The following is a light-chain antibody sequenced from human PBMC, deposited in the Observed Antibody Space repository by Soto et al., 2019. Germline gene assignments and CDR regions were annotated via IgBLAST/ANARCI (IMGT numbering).Light chain of an antibody. CDR2: GTS. CDR3: QQYGSSSWT. J-gene: IGKJ1*01. CDR1: QSVSSSY. V-gene: IGKV3-20*01. Sequence: ENVLTKAPGTLSLSPGERATLSCRASQSVSSSYLAWYQQKPGQAPRLLIYGTSSRATAIPDRFSGSGSGTDFTLTISRLEPEDFAVYYCQQYGSSSWTFGQGPKVDIK.